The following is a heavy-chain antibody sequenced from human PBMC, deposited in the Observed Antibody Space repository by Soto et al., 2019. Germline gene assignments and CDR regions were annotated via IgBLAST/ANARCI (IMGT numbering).Heavy chain of an antibody. CDR1: GYTFTDTF. Sequence: QVQLVQSGAEVKRPGASVKVSCKASGYTFTDTFIHWLRQAPGQRPEWMGWITPNLGNTHYARNFQGRVTLTRDTSITTAYMELVGLGSDDSAFYFCARGLPRTVLGFDYWGQGTLVTVSS. CDR3: ARGLPRTVLGFDY. CDR2: ITPNLGNT. D-gene: IGHD1-1*01. V-gene: IGHV1-2*02. J-gene: IGHJ4*02.